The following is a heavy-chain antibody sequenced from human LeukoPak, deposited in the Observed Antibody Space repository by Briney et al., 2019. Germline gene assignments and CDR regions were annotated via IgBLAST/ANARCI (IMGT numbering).Heavy chain of an antibody. V-gene: IGHV3-21*01. CDR3: AREHTIAATGTHWFAP. CDR1: GFTFSSYS. CDR2: ISSSSSSYI. J-gene: IGHJ5*02. Sequence: GGSLRLSCAASGFTFSSYSMNWVRQAPGKGLEWVSSISSSSSSYIYYADSVKGRFTISRDNAKNSLYLQMNSLRAEDTAVYYCAREHTIAATGTHWFAPWGQGTLVTVSS. D-gene: IGHD6-13*01.